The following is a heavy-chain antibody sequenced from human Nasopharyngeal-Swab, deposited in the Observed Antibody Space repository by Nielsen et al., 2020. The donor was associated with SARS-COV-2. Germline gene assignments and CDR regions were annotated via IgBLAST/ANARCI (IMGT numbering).Heavy chain of an antibody. D-gene: IGHD7-27*01. J-gene: IGHJ3*02. Sequence: SQTLSLTCALPGASVSSNIAAWNWIRQSPSRGLEWLGRTYYRSKWYNDYAVSVKSRITINPDTSKNQFSLQLNSVTPEDTAVYYCARVHWDLGAFDIWGQGTMVTVSS. CDR3: ARVHWDLGAFDI. V-gene: IGHV6-1*01. CDR1: GASVSSNIAA. CDR2: TYYRSKWYN.